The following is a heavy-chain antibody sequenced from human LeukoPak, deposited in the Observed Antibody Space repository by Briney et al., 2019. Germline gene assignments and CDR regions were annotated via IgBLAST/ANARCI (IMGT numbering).Heavy chain of an antibody. Sequence: PGGSLRLSCAASGFTFSDYYMSWIRQAPGKGLEWVSYISSSGSTIYYADSVKGRFTISRDNAKNSLYLQMNSLRAEDTAVYYCAGAPSIVGALRDYWGQGTLVTVSS. J-gene: IGHJ4*02. V-gene: IGHV3-11*04. D-gene: IGHD1-26*01. CDR3: AGAPSIVGALRDY. CDR1: GFTFSDYY. CDR2: ISSSGSTI.